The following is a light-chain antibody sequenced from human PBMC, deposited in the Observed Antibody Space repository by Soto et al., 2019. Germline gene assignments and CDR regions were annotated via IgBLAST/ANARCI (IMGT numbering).Light chain of an antibody. CDR3: QQYDGSPPFT. J-gene: IGKJ3*01. Sequence: EIVLTQSPGTLSLSPGERATLSCRASQSVSRSYLAWYQQKPGQAPRLLIYGASSRATGIPDRFSGSGSGTDFPLTIRKLEPEDSAVYYCQQYDGSPPFTFGPGTKVDIK. CDR1: QSVSRSY. V-gene: IGKV3-20*01. CDR2: GAS.